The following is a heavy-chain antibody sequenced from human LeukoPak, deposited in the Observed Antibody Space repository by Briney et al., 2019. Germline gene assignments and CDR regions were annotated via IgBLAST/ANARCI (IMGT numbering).Heavy chain of an antibody. CDR3: AIPPLSGTGSSRPLAEMDV. V-gene: IGHV3-7*01. J-gene: IGHJ6*02. CDR2: IKQDGSEK. D-gene: IGHD3-10*01. CDR1: GFTFSSYW. Sequence: GGSLRLSCAASGFTFSSYWMNWVRQAPGKGLEWVAHIKQDGSEKFYVDSVKGRFTISRDNARNSLHLQMNSLRAEDTAVYYCAIPPLSGTGSSRPLAEMDVWGQGTTVTVSS.